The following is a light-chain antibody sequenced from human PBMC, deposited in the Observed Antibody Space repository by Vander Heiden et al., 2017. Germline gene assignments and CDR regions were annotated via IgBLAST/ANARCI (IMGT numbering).Light chain of an antibody. CDR1: QSTSSW. Sequence: DIQMTQSPSTLSASVGDRVTITCRASQSTSSWLAWYQQKTGKTPKRLSYEASILESGGPSRFSGSGSGTECTLTISSLQPDDFATYYCQQSLTFGQGTKVEIK. V-gene: IGKV1-5*03. J-gene: IGKJ1*01. CDR3: QQSLT. CDR2: EAS.